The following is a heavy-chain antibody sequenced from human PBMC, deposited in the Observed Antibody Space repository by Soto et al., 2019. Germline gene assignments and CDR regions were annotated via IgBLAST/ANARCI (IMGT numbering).Heavy chain of an antibody. CDR2: ISSNGGNT. CDR1: GFTFSGYA. J-gene: IGHJ4*02. CDR3: ARGRYTELPPDY. V-gene: IGHV3-64*02. Sequence: PGGSLRLSCAASGFTFSGYAMHWVHQAPGKGLEYVSAISSNGGNTYYADSVKGRFTISRDNSKNTLYLQMGSLRAEDMAVYYCARGRYTELPPDYWGQGTLVTVSS. D-gene: IGHD1-26*01.